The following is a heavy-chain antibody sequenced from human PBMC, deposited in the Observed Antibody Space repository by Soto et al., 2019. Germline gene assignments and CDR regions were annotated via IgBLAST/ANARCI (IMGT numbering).Heavy chain of an antibody. Sequence: EVQLVESGGGLVQPGGSLRLSCAASGFTFSSYWMHWVRQAPGKGLVWVSRINSDGSSTSYADSVKGRFTISRDNAKNTLYLQMNSLRAEDTAVYYCAREETYYSGGSCYSLYDYWGQGTLVTVSS. V-gene: IGHV3-74*01. D-gene: IGHD2-15*01. J-gene: IGHJ4*02. CDR3: AREETYYSGGSCYSLYDY. CDR1: GFTFSSYW. CDR2: INSDGSST.